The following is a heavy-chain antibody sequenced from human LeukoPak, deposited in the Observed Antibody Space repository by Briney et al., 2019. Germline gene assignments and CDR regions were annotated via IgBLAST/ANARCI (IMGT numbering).Heavy chain of an antibody. CDR1: GFTFSSYG. CDR3: AKRGVVIRVILVGFHKEAYYFES. J-gene: IGHJ4*02. CDR2: ILNDGSQE. Sequence: GGSLRLSCAASGFTFSSYGMHWVRQAPGKGLEWVAVILNDGSQEKYADSVKGRFTISRDNPKNTLYLQMNSLRAEDTAVYFCAKRGVVIRVILVGFHKEAYYFESWGQGALVTVSS. D-gene: IGHD3/OR15-3a*01. V-gene: IGHV3-33*06.